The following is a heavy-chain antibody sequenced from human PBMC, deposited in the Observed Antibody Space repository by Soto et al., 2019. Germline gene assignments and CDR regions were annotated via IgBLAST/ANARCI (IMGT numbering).Heavy chain of an antibody. D-gene: IGHD3-9*01. CDR3: ARCTTYYDILPRYSPPTYYYYYGMDV. V-gene: IGHV4-31*03. CDR2: IYYSGST. J-gene: IGHJ6*02. Sequence: SETLSLTCTVSGCSISSGGYYWSWLRPHPGKGLEWVGYIYYSGSTYDNPSLKSRVTISVDTSKNQFSLKATSVTAAVTAGYYCARCTTYYDILPRYSPPTYYYYYGMDVWGQGTPVTVSS. CDR1: GCSISSGGYY.